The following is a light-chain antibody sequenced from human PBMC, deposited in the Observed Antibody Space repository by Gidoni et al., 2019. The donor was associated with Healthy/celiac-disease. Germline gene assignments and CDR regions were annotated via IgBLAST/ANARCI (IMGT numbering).Light chain of an antibody. J-gene: IGKJ1*01. CDR3: QQYGSSPWT. Sequence: EIVLTQSPGTLSLSPGERATLSCRASQSVSSSYLAWYQQKPGQAPRLLIYGASSRATGIPDRFSASKSGTDFTLTISRLEPEDFAVYYCQQYGSSPWTFXXXTKVEIK. CDR1: QSVSSSY. CDR2: GAS. V-gene: IGKV3-20*01.